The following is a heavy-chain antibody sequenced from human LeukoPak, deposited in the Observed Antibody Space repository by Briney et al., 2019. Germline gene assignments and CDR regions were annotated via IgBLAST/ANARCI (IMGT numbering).Heavy chain of an antibody. J-gene: IGHJ5*02. CDR1: GFTFSSHW. D-gene: IGHD6-19*01. CDR3: ARGMTVAANWFDP. Sequence: PGGSLRLSCAASGFTFSSHWMNWVRRAPGKGLEWVANINQDGSVNYYVDSVKGRFTISRDNAKNTIYLQMNSLRAEDTAVYYCARGMTVAANWFDPWGQGTLVTVSS. CDR2: INQDGSVN. V-gene: IGHV3-7*05.